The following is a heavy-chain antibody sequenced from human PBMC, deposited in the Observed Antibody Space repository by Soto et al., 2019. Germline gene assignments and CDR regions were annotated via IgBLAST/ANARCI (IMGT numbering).Heavy chain of an antibody. J-gene: IGHJ4*02. V-gene: IGHV2-5*01. D-gene: IGHD2-15*01. CDR1: GFSLSTSGVG. CDR3: APLGYGSGGSCYGPFEY. Sequence: QITLKESGPTLVKPTQTLTLTCTFSGFSLSTSGVGVGWIRQPPGKALEWLALIYWNDDKRYSPSLKSRLTITRNPPKTQVVLIMTNMAPVDTATYYCAPLGYGSGGSCYGPFEYWGQEPRATVSS. CDR2: IYWNDDK.